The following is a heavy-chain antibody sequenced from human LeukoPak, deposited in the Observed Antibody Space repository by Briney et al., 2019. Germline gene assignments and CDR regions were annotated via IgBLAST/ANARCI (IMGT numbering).Heavy chain of an antibody. CDR1: GFTFSRYG. V-gene: IGHV3-30*18. Sequence: PGRSLRLSCAASGFTFSRYGMHWVRQAPGKGLEWVAIISYDGSNKYYADSVKGRFTISRDNSKNTLYLQMNSLRAEDTAVYYCAKDSLGGRNYFDYWGQGTLVTVSS. D-gene: IGHD1-26*01. CDR2: ISYDGSNK. CDR3: AKDSLGGRNYFDY. J-gene: IGHJ4*02.